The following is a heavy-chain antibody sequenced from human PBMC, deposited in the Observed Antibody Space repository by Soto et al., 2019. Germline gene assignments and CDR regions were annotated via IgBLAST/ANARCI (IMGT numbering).Heavy chain of an antibody. CDR3: AHSEVSSSMDV. J-gene: IGHJ6*02. Sequence: QITLKESGPTLVKPTQPLTLTCTFSGFSLSTSGVGVGWIRQPPGKPLEWLALIYWDDDKRYSPSLNSRLIVNKDISENQVVLTMTNMNPVDTATYYCAHSEVSSSMDVWGQGSTVAVSS. CDR1: GFSLSTSGVG. V-gene: IGHV2-5*02. CDR2: IYWDDDK.